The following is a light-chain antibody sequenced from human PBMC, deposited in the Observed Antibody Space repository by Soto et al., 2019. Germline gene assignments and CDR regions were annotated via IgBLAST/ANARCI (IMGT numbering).Light chain of an antibody. J-gene: IGLJ3*02. V-gene: IGLV2-14*01. CDR1: SSDVGGYNF. CDR3: SSYTLRNTLVL. Sequence: QSALTQPASVSGSPGQSITISCTGTSSDVGGYNFVSWYQQHPGKAPRLIIYEVSSRPSGVSYRFSGSKSGNTASLTISGLQAEDEADYSCSSYTLRNTLVLFGGGTKLTFL. CDR2: EVS.